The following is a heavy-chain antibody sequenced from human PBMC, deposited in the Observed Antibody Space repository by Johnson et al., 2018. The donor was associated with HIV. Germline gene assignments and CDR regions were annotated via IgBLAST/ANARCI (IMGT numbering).Heavy chain of an antibody. V-gene: IGHV3-11*04. Sequence: VQLVESGGGLVKPGGSLRLSCAASGFTFSDYYMSWIRQAPGKGLEWVSYISTGGGTIYYADSVKGRFTISRDNAKNSLYLQMNSLRAEDTAVYYCAAGYAMASDAFDIWGQGTMVTVSS. D-gene: IGHD2-8*01. CDR1: GFTFSDYY. CDR3: AAGYAMASDAFDI. CDR2: ISTGGGTI. J-gene: IGHJ3*02.